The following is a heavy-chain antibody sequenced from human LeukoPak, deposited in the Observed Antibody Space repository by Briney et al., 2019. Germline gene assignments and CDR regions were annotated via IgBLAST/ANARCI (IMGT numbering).Heavy chain of an antibody. CDR1: GFTFSSYG. CDR2: IRYDGTNK. D-gene: IGHD1-26*01. CDR3: AKDRSGSYSQGLDY. Sequence: GRSLRLSCAASGFTFSSYGMHWVRQAPGKGLEWVAFIRYDGTNKYYADSVKGRFTISRDNSKNTLYLQMNSLRAEDTAVYYCAKDRSGSYSQGLDYWGQGTLVTVSS. V-gene: IGHV3-30*02. J-gene: IGHJ4*02.